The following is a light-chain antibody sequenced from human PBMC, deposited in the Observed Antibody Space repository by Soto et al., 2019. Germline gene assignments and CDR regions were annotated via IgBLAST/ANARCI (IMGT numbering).Light chain of an antibody. CDR2: LSSDGSH. CDR1: SWHSSYA. CDR3: QTWDTGARVV. V-gene: IGLV4-69*01. Sequence: QAVVTQSPSASASLGASVKLTCTLSSWHSSYAIAWHQQQPEKGPRYLMKLSSDGSHSKGDGIPDRFSGSSSGAERYLTISSLQSEDEADYYCQTWDTGARVVFGGGTKLTVL. J-gene: IGLJ2*01.